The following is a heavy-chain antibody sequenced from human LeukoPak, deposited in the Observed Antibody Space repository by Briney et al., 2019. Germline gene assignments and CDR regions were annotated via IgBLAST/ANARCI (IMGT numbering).Heavy chain of an antibody. CDR2: INPSAGST. CDR3: VRGGYDFSSGYYPSR. J-gene: IGHJ4*02. Sequence: ASVKVSCKASGYTFSGYYMHWVRQAPGQGLEWMGIINPSAGSTGYAQKFQGRVSMTRDTSTNTVYMELSSLRSEDTAVYYCVRGGYDFSSGYYPSRWGQGTLVTVSS. D-gene: IGHD3-3*01. V-gene: IGHV1-46*01. CDR1: GYTFSGYY.